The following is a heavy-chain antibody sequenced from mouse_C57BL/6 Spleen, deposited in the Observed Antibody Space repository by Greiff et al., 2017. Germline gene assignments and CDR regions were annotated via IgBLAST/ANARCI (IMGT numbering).Heavy chain of an antibody. CDR2: IWWDDDK. CDR3: ARIEGIYYGNSYAMDY. D-gene: IGHD2-1*01. J-gene: IGHJ4*01. Sequence: QVTLKVSGPGILQPSQTLSLTCSFSGFSLSTFGMGVGWIRQPSGKGLEWLAHIWWDDDKYYNPALKSRLTISKDTSKNQVFLKIANVDTADTATYHCARIEGIYYGNSYAMDYWGQGTSVTVSS. CDR1: GFSLSTFGMG. V-gene: IGHV8-8*01.